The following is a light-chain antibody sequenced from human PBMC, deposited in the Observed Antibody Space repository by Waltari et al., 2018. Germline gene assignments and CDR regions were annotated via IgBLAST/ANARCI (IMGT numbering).Light chain of an antibody. CDR1: HVISSR. CDR2: AAS. CDR3: QQANAFPIT. J-gene: IGKJ5*01. Sequence: DIRMTQPPSSVSASVGDSVTIICRASHVISSRLAWYQQKPGKAPQLLIYAASSLQSGVPSRFSGSASGTEFTLTISSLQPEDFATYYCQQANAFPITFGQGTRLEIK. V-gene: IGKV1-12*01.